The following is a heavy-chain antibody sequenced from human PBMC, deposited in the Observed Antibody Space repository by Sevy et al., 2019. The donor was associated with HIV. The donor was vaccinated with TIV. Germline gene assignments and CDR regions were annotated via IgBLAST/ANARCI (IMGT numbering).Heavy chain of an antibody. Sequence: GGSLRRSCAASGFTFSSYAMSWVRQAPGKGLEWVSAISGSGGSTYYADSVNGRFTISRDNSKNTLYLQMNSLRAEDTAVSYCAKGWAYVLIWFREGSYFDYWGQGTLVTVSS. CDR3: AKGWAYVLIWFREGSYFDY. CDR1: GFTFSSYA. V-gene: IGHV3-23*01. CDR2: ISGSGGST. J-gene: IGHJ4*02. D-gene: IGHD3-10*01.